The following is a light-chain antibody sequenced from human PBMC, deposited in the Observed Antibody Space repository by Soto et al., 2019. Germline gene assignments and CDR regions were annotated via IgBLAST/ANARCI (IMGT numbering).Light chain of an antibody. V-gene: IGKV3-20*01. CDR1: QNVGASY. CDR3: RKYGGPPDT. CDR2: GAS. Sequence: IVLTQSPGTLSLSPGEGAALSCRDSQNVGASYIAWYQQKPGQAPRLLIYGASIRATGIADRFSGSGSGTDCTLTITRLETEHFAIYYCRKYGGPPDTFGQGTKLEMK. J-gene: IGKJ2*01.